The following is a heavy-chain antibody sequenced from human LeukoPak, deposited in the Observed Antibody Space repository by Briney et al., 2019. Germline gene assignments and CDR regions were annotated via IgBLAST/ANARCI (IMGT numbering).Heavy chain of an antibody. CDR2: ISGSGGST. V-gene: IGHV3-23*01. D-gene: IGHD3-10*01. J-gene: IGHJ5*02. Sequence: GGSLRLSCAASGSTFSSYAMSWVRQAPGKGLEWVSAISGSGGSTYYADSVKGRFTISRDNSKNTLYLQMNSLRAEDTAVYYCARYGSGSSVNWFDPWGQGTLVTVSS. CDR1: GSTFSSYA. CDR3: ARYGSGSSVNWFDP.